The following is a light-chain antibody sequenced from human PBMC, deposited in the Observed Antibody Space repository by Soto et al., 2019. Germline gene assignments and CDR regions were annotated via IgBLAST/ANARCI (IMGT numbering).Light chain of an antibody. CDR3: KSYTSGSTYV. V-gene: IGLV2-14*01. J-gene: IGLJ1*01. CDR1: SSDVGGYNY. Sequence: QSVLTQPASVSGSPGQSIAISCTGTSSDVGGYNYVSWYQQHPGKAPKLMIFDVSNRPSGVSNRLSGSKSGDTASLTISGLQAEDEADYYCKSYTSGSTYVFGTGTKLTVL. CDR2: DVS.